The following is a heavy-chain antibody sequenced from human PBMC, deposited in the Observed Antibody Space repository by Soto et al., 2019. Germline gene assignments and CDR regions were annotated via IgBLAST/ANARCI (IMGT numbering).Heavy chain of an antibody. CDR3: ARVQSASWFDY. J-gene: IGHJ4*02. CDR1: GDSINNGAVY. V-gene: IGHV4-31*02. Sequence: EQLQESGPGLVKPSQTLSLTCTVSGDSINNGAVYWSWIRQHPGKGLEWIGYIYYSGDTQYNPSLKSRLTISLDTSKNQFSLKLKSVTAADTAVYYCARVQSASWFDYWGQGTLVTVSP. CDR2: IYYSGDT. D-gene: IGHD2-2*01.